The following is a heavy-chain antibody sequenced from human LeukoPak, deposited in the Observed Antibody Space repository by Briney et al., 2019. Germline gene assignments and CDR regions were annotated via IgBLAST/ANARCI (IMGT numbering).Heavy chain of an antibody. J-gene: IGHJ5*02. CDR3: ARGEPYAYGSGSYFRWFDP. Sequence: SETLSLTCAVYGGSFSGYYWSWIRQPPGKGLEWIGEINHSGSTNYNPSLKSRVTISVDTSKNQFSLKPSSVTAADTAVYYCARGEPYAYGSGSYFRWFDPWGQGTLVTVSS. V-gene: IGHV4-34*01. D-gene: IGHD3-10*01. CDR1: GGSFSGYY. CDR2: INHSGST.